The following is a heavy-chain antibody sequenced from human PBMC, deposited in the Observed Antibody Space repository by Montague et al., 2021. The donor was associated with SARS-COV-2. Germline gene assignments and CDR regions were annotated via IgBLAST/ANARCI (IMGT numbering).Heavy chain of an antibody. CDR3: AKDTLGTTVAFFDL. D-gene: IGHD6-19*01. CDR1: GFRFSNYA. Sequence: SLRLSCAASGFRFSNYAMYLFRQAPGKLLEWVSVINGGGDSKFYTGSLKGRFTISRDNPKNTVYLQMNSLRAEDTAVYFCAKDTLGTTVAFFDLWGQGTHVTVSS. J-gene: IGHJ5*02. V-gene: IGHV3-23*01. CDR2: INGGGDSK.